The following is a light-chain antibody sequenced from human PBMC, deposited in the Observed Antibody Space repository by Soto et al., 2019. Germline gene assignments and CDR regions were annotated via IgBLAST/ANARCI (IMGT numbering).Light chain of an antibody. V-gene: IGKV2-28*01. CDR2: LGS. Sequence: IVMTQSPLYLPVTPGEPASISCRSSESLLHSNGFNYFAWYLQRPGQSPQLLVYLGSTRASGVPDRFSGSGSGTDFTLKISRVEAEDVGIYYCMQALQTPLTFGGGTKVDIK. J-gene: IGKJ4*01. CDR3: MQALQTPLT. CDR1: ESLLHSNGFNY.